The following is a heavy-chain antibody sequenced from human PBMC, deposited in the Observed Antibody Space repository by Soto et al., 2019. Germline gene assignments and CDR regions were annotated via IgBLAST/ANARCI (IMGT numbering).Heavy chain of an antibody. Sequence: GGSLRLSCAASGFTFSSYAMHWVRQAPGKGLEWVAVISYDGSNKYYADSVKGRFTISRDNSKNTLYLQMNSLRAEDTAVYYCAREDSSGDYYGMDVWGQGTTATVSS. CDR2: ISYDGSNK. CDR3: AREDSSGDYYGMDV. J-gene: IGHJ6*02. CDR1: GFTFSSYA. D-gene: IGHD3-22*01. V-gene: IGHV3-30-3*01.